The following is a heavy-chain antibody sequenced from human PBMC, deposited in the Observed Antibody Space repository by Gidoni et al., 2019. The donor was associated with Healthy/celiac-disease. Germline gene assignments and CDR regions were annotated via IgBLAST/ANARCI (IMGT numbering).Heavy chain of an antibody. CDR3: ARDSRELWVDY. CDR2: IYYSGST. V-gene: IGHV4-39*07. D-gene: IGHD1-26*01. CDR1: GCSISSSSYY. Sequence: QLQLQESGPGLVKPSETLSLTCTVPGCSISSSSYYWGWTRQPPGKGLEWIGSIYYSGSTYYNPSLKSRVTISVDTSKNQFSLKLSSVTAADTAVYYCARDSRELWVDYWGQGTLVTVSS. J-gene: IGHJ4*02.